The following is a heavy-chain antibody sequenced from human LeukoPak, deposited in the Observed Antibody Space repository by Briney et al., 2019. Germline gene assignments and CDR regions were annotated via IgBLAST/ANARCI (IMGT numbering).Heavy chain of an antibody. V-gene: IGHV3-23*01. CDR1: GFTVSSNY. D-gene: IGHD3-3*01. CDR3: AKSLRFLEWLLDF. J-gene: IGHJ4*02. Sequence: GGSLRLSCAASGFTVSSNYMSWVRQAPGKGLEWVSAISGSGGSTYYADSVKGRFTISRDNSKNTLYLQMNSLRAEDTAVYYCAKSLRFLEWLLDFGGQGTLVTVSS. CDR2: ISGSGGST.